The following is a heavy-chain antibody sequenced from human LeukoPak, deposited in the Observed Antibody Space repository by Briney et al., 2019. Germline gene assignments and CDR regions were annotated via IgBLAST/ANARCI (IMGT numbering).Heavy chain of an antibody. CDR3: ARDQEGFDY. CDR1: GYTFTSNY. CDR2: IYPRDGST. J-gene: IGHJ4*02. V-gene: IGHV1-46*01. Sequence: ASVKVSCKASGYTFTSNYIHWVRQAPGQGLEWMGMIYPRDGSTSYPQKFQGRVTVTRDTSTSTVHVELSGLRSEDTAVYYCARDQEGFDYWGQGTLVTVSS.